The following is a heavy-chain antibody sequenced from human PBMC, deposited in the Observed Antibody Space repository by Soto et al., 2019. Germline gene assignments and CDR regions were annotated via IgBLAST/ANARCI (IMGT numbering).Heavy chain of an antibody. CDR1: GDSISSGGYS. Sequence: QLQLQESGSGLVKPSQTLSLTCAVSGDSISSGGYSWNWIQQPPGKGLEWIGYIYHSGGTDYNPSLKSRVTITVDSSNNQFSLKLSSVTAADTAVYYCARDSRSGYYLDYWGQGTLVTVSS. V-gene: IGHV4-30-2*01. D-gene: IGHD3-22*01. CDR3: ARDSRSGYYLDY. J-gene: IGHJ4*02. CDR2: IYHSGGT.